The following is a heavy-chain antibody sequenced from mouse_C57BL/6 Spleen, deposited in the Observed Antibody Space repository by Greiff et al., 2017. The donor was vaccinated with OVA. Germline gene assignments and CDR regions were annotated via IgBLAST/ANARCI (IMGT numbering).Heavy chain of an antibody. CDR1: GYTFTSYW. D-gene: IGHD1-1*01. Sequence: QVQLKQPGAELVKPGASVKMSCKASGYTFTSYWITWVKQRPGQGLEWIGDIYPGSGSTNYNEKFKSKATLTVDTSSSTAYMQLSSLTSEDSAVYYCARWDTTVVARYAMDYWGQGTSVTVSS. J-gene: IGHJ4*01. CDR2: IYPGSGST. CDR3: ARWDTTVVARYAMDY. V-gene: IGHV1-55*01.